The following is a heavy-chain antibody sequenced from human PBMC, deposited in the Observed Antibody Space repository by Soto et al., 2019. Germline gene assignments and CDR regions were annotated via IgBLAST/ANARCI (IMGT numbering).Heavy chain of an antibody. D-gene: IGHD3-10*01. CDR2: TIPVFDTA. CDR3: ARGVYGSGNYYTGPSAFDI. CDR1: GGTLSDHG. Sequence: QVQLEQSGAEVKKPGSSVKVSCKASGGTLSDHGVSWLRQAPGQGLEWVGGTIPVFDTAKYAQKFQGRVTIAADNSTNIAYMELSSLRSEDKAFYYCARGVYGSGNYYTGPSAFDIWGQGTMVIVSS. V-gene: IGHV1-69*06. J-gene: IGHJ3*02.